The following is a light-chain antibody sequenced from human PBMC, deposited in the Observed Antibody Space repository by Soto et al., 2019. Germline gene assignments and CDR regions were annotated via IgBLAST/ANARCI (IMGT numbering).Light chain of an antibody. CDR3: QQRSNWIT. CDR2: DAS. J-gene: IGKJ5*01. V-gene: IGKV3-11*01. Sequence: VLPKSPGTMSLSPGERSTLSCRASQIVSSYLAWSQQKPGHAPRLLIYDASNRATGIPARLSVSGSGTDFTLTISSLEPEEFAVYYCQQRSNWITFGQGTRLENK. CDR1: QIVSSY.